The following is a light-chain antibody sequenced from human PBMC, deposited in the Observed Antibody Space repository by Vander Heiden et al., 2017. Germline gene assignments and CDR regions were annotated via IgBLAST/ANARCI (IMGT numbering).Light chain of an antibody. CDR1: QSVLYSSNNKNY. J-gene: IGKJ3*01. CDR2: WAS. Sequence: DIVMTQSPDSPAVSLGERATINCKSSQSVLYSSNNKNYLAWYQQKPGQPPNLLIYWASTRESGVPDRFSGSGSGTDFTLTISSLQAEDVAVYYCQQYFSTPFTFGPGTKVDIK. CDR3: QQYFSTPFT. V-gene: IGKV4-1*01.